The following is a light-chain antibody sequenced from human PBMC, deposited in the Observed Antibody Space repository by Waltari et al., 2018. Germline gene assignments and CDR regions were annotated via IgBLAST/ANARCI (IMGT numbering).Light chain of an antibody. CDR3: SSYTSSSTPV. J-gene: IGLJ2*01. Sequence: QSALTQPASVSGSPGQSITISCTGTSSDVGGYNYVSWYHQHPGKPPKPMIYEVSNRPSGVSHRFAGSKAGNTASLTISGLQAEDEADYCCSSYTSSSTPVFGGGTKLTVL. CDR2: EVS. CDR1: SSDVGGYNY. V-gene: IGLV2-14*01.